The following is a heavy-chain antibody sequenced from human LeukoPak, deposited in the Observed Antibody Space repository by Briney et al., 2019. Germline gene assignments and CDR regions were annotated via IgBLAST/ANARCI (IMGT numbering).Heavy chain of an antibody. Sequence: ASVKVSCKASGYTFTSYGISWVRQAPGQGLEWMGWISAYNGNTNYAQKLQGRVTMTTDTSTSTAYMELSSLRSEDTAVYYCAISSSTSYSDSFDYWGQGTLVTVSS. CDR2: ISAYNGNT. V-gene: IGHV1-18*01. CDR1: GYTFTSYG. J-gene: IGHJ4*02. CDR3: AISSSTSYSDSFDY. D-gene: IGHD2-2*01.